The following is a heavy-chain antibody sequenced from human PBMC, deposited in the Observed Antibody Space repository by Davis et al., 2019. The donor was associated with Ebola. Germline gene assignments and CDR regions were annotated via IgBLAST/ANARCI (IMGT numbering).Heavy chain of an antibody. V-gene: IGHV3-33*01. D-gene: IGHD4-17*01. J-gene: IGHJ4*02. CDR2: IWHDGMNK. CDR1: GFTLSNYG. CDR3: ARDRANKVTTSALGY. Sequence: GESLKISCAASGFTLSNYGMHWVRQAPGKGMEWLAVIWHDGMNKFYADSVKGRFTVSRDASNNLLYLQMNSLTVADTAVYYCARDRANKVTTSALGYWGQGALVTVSS.